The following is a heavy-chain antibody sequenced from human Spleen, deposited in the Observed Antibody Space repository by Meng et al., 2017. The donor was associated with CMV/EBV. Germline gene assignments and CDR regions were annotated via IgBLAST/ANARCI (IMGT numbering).Heavy chain of an antibody. CDR2: ISSGSGYI. J-gene: IGHJ5*02. CDR3: ARAPSTRSVPNWFDP. V-gene: IGHV3-21*01. CDR1: GFTFSTYT. Sequence: GGSLRLSCAASGFTFSTYTMNWVRQAPGKGLEWVSSISSGSGYIYYADSVKGRFTISRDNAKNSLYLQMNSLRAEDTAVYYCARAPSTRSVPNWFDPWGQGTLVTVSS. D-gene: IGHD2-2*01.